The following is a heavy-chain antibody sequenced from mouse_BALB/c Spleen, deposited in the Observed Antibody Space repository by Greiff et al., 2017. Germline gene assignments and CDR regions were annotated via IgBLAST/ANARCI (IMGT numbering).Heavy chain of an antibody. D-gene: IGHD2-14*01. J-gene: IGHJ2*01. CDR2: ISSGGGST. Sequence: EVQLVESGGGLVKPGGSLKLSCAASGFAFSSYDMSWVRQTPEKRLEWVAYISSGGGSTYYPDTVKGRFTISRDNAKNTLYLQMSSLKSEDTAMYYCARQGAYYRYDVGYWGQGTTLTVSS. CDR3: ARQGAYYRYDVGY. V-gene: IGHV5-12-1*01. CDR1: GFAFSSYD.